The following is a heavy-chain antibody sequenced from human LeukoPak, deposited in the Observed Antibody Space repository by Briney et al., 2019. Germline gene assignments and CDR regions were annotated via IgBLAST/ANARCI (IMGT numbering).Heavy chain of an antibody. CDR3: ARGSLVVVPAAIMSPYYYYVMDV. J-gene: IGHJ6*02. Sequence: ASVKVSCKASGYTFTSYDINWVRQATGQGLEWMGWMNPNSGNTGYAQKFQGRVTMTRNTSISTAYMELSSLRSEDTAVYYCARGSLVVVPAAIMSPYYYYVMDVWGQGTTVTVSS. D-gene: IGHD2-2*01. CDR2: MNPNSGNT. V-gene: IGHV1-8*01. CDR1: GYTFTSYD.